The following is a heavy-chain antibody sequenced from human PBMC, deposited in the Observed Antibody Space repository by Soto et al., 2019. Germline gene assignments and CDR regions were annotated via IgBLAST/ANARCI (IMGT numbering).Heavy chain of an antibody. CDR2: ITPIFGTA. D-gene: IGHD3-22*01. CDR3: ASNYYDSSGYYYVGDYFYYYAMDV. V-gene: IGHV1-69*13. J-gene: IGHJ6*02. CDR1: GGTFSSYV. Sequence: SVKVSCKASGGTFSSYVISWVRQAPGQGLEWMGGITPIFGTANYAQNFQGRVTITADESTSTVYMELSSLRSEDTAVYYCASNYYDSSGYYYVGDYFYYYAMDVWGQGTTVTVSS.